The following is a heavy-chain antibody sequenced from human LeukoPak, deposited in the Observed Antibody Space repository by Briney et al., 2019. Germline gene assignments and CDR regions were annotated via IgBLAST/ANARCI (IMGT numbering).Heavy chain of an antibody. CDR1: GFIFSNYC. CDR2: IRYDGSNK. Sequence: GGSLSLTCAASGFIFSNYCMHWVRQPPGKGLEWVAFIRYDGSNKVFTEPVKRPFTISRDNYKKTLYLQMNSLRAEDTAGYYCAKELYYYGSGKNYFDYWGQGTLVTVSS. D-gene: IGHD3-10*01. CDR3: AKELYYYGSGKNYFDY. V-gene: IGHV3-30*02. J-gene: IGHJ4*02.